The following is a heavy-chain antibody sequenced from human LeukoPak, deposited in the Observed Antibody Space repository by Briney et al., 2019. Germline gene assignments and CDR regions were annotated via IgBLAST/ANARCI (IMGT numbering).Heavy chain of an antibody. CDR1: GGSISSGDYC. D-gene: IGHD3-22*01. CDR2: IYYSGST. J-gene: IGHJ4*02. CDR3: AREGYDSSYYYYLDY. Sequence: PSETLSLTCAVSGGSISSGDYCWSWIRQHPGKGLEWIGNIYYSGSTYYNPSRRGRVTISVDTSKNKSSLKLSSVTAADTAVYYCAREGYDSSYYYYLDYWGQGTLVTVSS. V-gene: IGHV4-31*11.